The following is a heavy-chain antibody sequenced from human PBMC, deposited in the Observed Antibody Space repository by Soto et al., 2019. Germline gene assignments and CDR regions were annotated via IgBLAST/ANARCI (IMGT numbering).Heavy chain of an antibody. CDR3: AIGGASSSLGDYYYGMDV. J-gene: IGHJ6*02. Sequence: GASVKVSCKASGLTFTSSAVQWVRQARGQRLEWIGWIVVGSGNTNYAQKFQERVTITRDMSPSTAYMELSSLRSEDTAVYYCAIGGASSSLGDYYYGMDVWGQGTTVTVSS. CDR1: GLTFTSSA. D-gene: IGHD6-13*01. CDR2: IVVGSGNT. V-gene: IGHV1-58*01.